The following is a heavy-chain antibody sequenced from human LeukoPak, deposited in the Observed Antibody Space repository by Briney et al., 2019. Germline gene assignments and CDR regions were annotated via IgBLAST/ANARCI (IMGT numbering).Heavy chain of an antibody. Sequence: GGSLRLSCAASGFTFNNAWMNWVRQAPGKGLEWVGRILSLTNGGTTDYAAPVKGRFTISRDDSKNTVYLQMNSLETEDTAVYYCTNWNAARFDFWGQGTLVTVSS. CDR1: GFTFNNAW. J-gene: IGHJ4*02. CDR2: ILSLTNGGTT. CDR3: TNWNAARFDF. V-gene: IGHV3-15*01. D-gene: IGHD1-1*01.